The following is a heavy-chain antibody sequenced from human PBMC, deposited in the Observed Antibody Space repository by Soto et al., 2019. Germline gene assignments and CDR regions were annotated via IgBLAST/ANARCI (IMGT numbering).Heavy chain of an antibody. CDR1: GFTFSSYA. V-gene: IGHV3-30-3*01. J-gene: IGHJ4*02. Sequence: PGGSLSLSCAASGFTFSSYAGHWVRQAPGKGLEWVAVISYDGSNKYYADSVKGRFTISRDNSKNTLYLQMNSLRAEDTAVYYCARENRLIYRGKGSLVTVSS. D-gene: IGHD2-8*01. CDR2: ISYDGSNK. CDR3: ARENRLIY.